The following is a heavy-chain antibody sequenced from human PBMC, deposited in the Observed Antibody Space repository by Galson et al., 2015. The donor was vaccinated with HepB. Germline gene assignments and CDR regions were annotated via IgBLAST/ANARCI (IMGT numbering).Heavy chain of an antibody. D-gene: IGHD4/OR15-4a*01. V-gene: IGHV3-30*09. Sequence: SLRLSCAASGFSLNNYALYWVRQTPGKGLEWVALISYDGSNKFYPDSVKGRFAISRDNSKNTLYLQMSSLRVDDTAMYYCSRGPSMGLGDLKEGFDAWGQGTDVTVSA. CDR2: ISYDGSNK. CDR3: SRGPSMGLGDLKEGFDA. CDR1: GFSLNNYA. J-gene: IGHJ3*01.